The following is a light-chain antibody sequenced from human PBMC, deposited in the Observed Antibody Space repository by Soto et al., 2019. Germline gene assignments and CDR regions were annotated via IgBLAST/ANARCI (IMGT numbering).Light chain of an antibody. J-gene: IGLJ1*01. CDR3: STYTSSSTYV. CDR2: EVS. CDR1: SSDVGRYNY. V-gene: IGLV2-14*01. Sequence: QSALTQPASVSGSPGQSITISCTGTSSDVGRYNYVSWYQQHPGKVPKLMIYEVSNRPSGVSNRFSGSKSGNTASLTISGLQAEDEADYYCSTYTSSSTYVFGTGTKVTVL.